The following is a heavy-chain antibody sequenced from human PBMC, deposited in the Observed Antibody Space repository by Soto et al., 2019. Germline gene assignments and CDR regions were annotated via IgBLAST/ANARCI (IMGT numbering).Heavy chain of an antibody. J-gene: IGHJ6*02. CDR2: INHSGST. V-gene: IGHV4-34*01. Sequence: SDTLSLTCAVYRGYFNGYYWSWIRQPSREGLEWIGEINHSGSTNYNPSLTSRVTISVDTSKNQFSLKLSSVTAADTAVYYCARGAVYAVLRFLEWLSPYYGMDVWGQGTTVTVSS. CDR1: RGYFNGYY. D-gene: IGHD3-3*01. CDR3: ARGAVYAVLRFLEWLSPYYGMDV.